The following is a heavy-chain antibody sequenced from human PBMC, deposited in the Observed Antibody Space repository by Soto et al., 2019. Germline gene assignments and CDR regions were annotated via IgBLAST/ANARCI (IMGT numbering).Heavy chain of an antibody. CDR3: ARGWSWTTVTRTGSFFDY. J-gene: IGHJ4*02. CDR1: GGSISSGGYY. Sequence: SETLSLTCTVSGGSISSGGYYWSWIRQHPGKGLEWIGYIYYSGSTYYNPSLKSRVTISVDTSKNQFSLKLSSVTAAETAVYYCARGWSWTTVTRTGSFFDYWGQGTLVTVSS. D-gene: IGHD4-17*01. CDR2: IYYSGST. V-gene: IGHV4-31*03.